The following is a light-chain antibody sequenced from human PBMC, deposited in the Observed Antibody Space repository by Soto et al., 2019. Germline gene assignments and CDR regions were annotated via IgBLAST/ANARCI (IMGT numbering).Light chain of an antibody. Sequence: EIVMTQSPLSLPVTPGEPASISCRSSQSLLYSNGYNYLDWYLQKPGQSPQLLIFLGSKRASGVPDRFSGSGSGTDFTLKISRVEAEDGVYYCMQALQARTFGQGTKVDIK. CDR2: LGS. J-gene: IGKJ1*01. CDR1: QSLLYSNGYNY. CDR3: MQALQART. V-gene: IGKV2-28*01.